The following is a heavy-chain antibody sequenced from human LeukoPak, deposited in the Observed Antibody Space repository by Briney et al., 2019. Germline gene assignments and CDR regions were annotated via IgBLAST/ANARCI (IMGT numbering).Heavy chain of an antibody. J-gene: IGHJ4*02. CDR3: ARRDGYNYYFAY. CDR2: IYSGGNT. D-gene: IGHD5-24*01. V-gene: IGHV3-53*01. CDR1: GFTVSSNY. Sequence: GGSLRLSCAASGFTVSSNYMSWVRQAPGKGLEWVSVIYSGGNTYYADSVKGRFTISRDNSKNTLYLQMNSLRAEDTAVYYCARRDGYNYYFAYWGQGTLVTVSS.